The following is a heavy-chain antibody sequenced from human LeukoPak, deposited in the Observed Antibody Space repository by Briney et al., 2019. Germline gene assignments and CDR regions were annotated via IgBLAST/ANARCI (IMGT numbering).Heavy chain of an antibody. CDR2: NIPIFGTA. CDR1: GGTFSSYA. V-gene: IGHV1-69*13. CDR3: ARAIVVVPRAFDY. J-gene: IGHJ4*02. D-gene: IGHD2-2*01. Sequence: ASVKVSCKASGGTFSSYAISWLRQAPGQGLEWMGGNIPIFGTANYAQKFQGRVTITADESTSTAYMELSSLRSEDTAVYYCARAIVVVPRAFDYWGQGTLVTVSS.